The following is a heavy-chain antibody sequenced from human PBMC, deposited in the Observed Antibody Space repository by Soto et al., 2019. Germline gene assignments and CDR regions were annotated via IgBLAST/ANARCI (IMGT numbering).Heavy chain of an antibody. J-gene: IGHJ5*02. D-gene: IGHD4-17*01. Sequence: GGSLRLSCVASGFTFSRYGMHWVRQAPGKGLEWVAVIWNDGSKQVYDDSVKGRFTISRDNSKNTLYLEMDSLRDEDTSVYYCARDDDYETNAIDLWGQGTLVTVSS. CDR1: GFTFSRYG. CDR3: ARDDDYETNAIDL. CDR2: IWNDGSKQ. V-gene: IGHV3-33*01.